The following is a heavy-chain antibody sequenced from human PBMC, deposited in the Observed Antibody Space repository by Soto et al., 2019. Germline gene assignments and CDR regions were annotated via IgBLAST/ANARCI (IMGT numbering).Heavy chain of an antibody. CDR1: GDSINNSHW. CDR3: AREVNSSPARGPNWFDP. CDR2: TYHSGTT. D-gene: IGHD6-13*01. Sequence: QVQLQESGPGLVQPSGTLSLTCAVSGDSINNSHWWSWVRQTPGKGLEWIGGTYHSGTTNYNPSLNTRVTISIDKSKNQFSLKMNSVTAAATAVYYCAREVNSSPARGPNWFDPWGQGTLVTVSS. J-gene: IGHJ5*02. V-gene: IGHV4-4*02.